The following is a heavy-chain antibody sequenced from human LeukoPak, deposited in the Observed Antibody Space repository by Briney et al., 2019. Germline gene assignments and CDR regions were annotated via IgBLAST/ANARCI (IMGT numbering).Heavy chain of an antibody. CDR3: ARDPSGDQGLDF. V-gene: IGHV6-1*01. Sequence: SQTLSLTCALSGDSVSSVSAAWYWIRQSPSRGLEWLVRTYYRSKWHNDYAVSVKSRITINADTSKNQFSLQLNSVTPEDTAVYYCARDPSGDQGLDFWGQGTLVTVSS. CDR1: GDSVSSVSAA. J-gene: IGHJ4*02. D-gene: IGHD3-10*01. CDR2: TYYRSKWHN.